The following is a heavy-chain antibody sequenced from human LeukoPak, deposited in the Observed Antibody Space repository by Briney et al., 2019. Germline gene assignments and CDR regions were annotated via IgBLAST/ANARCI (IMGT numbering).Heavy chain of an antibody. D-gene: IGHD3-3*01. CDR1: GFTFSSYE. CDR2: ISSSGSTI. J-gene: IGHJ2*01. Sequence: GGSLRLACAASGFTFSSYEMNWVRQAPGKGLEWVSYISSSGSTIYYADSLKGRFTISRDNAKNSLYLQMNSLRAEDTALYYCARDASDYWFFDPWGRGTLVTVSS. V-gene: IGHV3-48*03. CDR3: ARDASDYWFFDP.